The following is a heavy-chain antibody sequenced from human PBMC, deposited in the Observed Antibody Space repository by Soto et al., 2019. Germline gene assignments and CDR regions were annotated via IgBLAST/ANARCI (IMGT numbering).Heavy chain of an antibody. CDR2: ISYDGSNK. J-gene: IGHJ3*02. CDR3: ARAVAGTLPAFDI. CDR1: GFTFSSYA. Sequence: QVQLVESGGGVVQPGRSLRLSCAASGFTFSSYAMHWVRQAPGKGLEWVAVISYDGSNKYYADSVKGRFTISRDNSKNTLYLQMNSLRADDTAVYYCARAVAGTLPAFDIWGQGTMVTVSS. D-gene: IGHD6-19*01. V-gene: IGHV3-30-3*01.